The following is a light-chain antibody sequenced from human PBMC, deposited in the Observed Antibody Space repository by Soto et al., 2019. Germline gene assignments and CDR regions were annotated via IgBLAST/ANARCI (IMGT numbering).Light chain of an antibody. V-gene: IGKV3-20*01. J-gene: IGKJ5*01. CDR1: QSVGRRY. Sequence: EIILTHSPGTLSLTPEERATLSYRDSQSVGRRYLAWYQQKPGPAPRLLISGVSKRATGIPDRFSGDGSGTDFTLTISRLEPEDFALYICHQYDCSPITFGQGTLLEI. CDR2: GVS. CDR3: HQYDCSPIT.